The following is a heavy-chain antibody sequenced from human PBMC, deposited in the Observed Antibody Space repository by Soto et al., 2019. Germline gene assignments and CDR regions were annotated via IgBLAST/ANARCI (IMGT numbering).Heavy chain of an antibody. CDR2: ISYDGSNK. D-gene: IGHD3-10*01. CDR3: VRVEGGYYGSGSFGFDY. CDR1: GFTFSSYA. J-gene: IGHJ4*02. V-gene: IGHV3-30-3*01. Sequence: GSLRLSCAASGFTFSSYAMHWVRQAPGKGLEWVAVISYDGSNKYYADSVKGRFTISRDNAKNSLYLQMNRLRAEDTAVYYCVRVEGGYYGSGSFGFDYWGQGTLVTVSS.